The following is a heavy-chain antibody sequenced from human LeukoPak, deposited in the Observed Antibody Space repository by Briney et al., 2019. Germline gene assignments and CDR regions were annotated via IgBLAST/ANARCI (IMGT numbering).Heavy chain of an antibody. J-gene: IGHJ4*02. Sequence: GGSLRLSCVASGFTFSSYGMHWVRQAPGKGLEWVAVISYDGSNKYYADSVKGRFTISRDNSKNTLYLQMNSLRAEDTAVYYCAKCRGIYDSSGYLIGGYWGQGTLVTVSS. CDR2: ISYDGSNK. V-gene: IGHV3-30*18. CDR3: AKCRGIYDSSGYLIGGY. D-gene: IGHD3-22*01. CDR1: GFTFSSYG.